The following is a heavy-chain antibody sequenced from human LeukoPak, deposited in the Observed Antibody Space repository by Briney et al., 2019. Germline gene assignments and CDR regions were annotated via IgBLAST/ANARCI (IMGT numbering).Heavy chain of an antibody. J-gene: IGHJ3*02. D-gene: IGHD2-21*01. V-gene: IGHV1-2*02. CDR2: INPNSGGT. Sequence: ASVKVSCKASGYTFTGYYMHWVRQAPGQGLEWMGWINPNSGGTNYAQKFQGRVTMTRDTSISTAYMELSRLRSDDTAVYYCAREAVPPAPCGGDCSDAFDIWGQGTMVTVSS. CDR3: AREAVPPAPCGGDCSDAFDI. CDR1: GYTFTGYY.